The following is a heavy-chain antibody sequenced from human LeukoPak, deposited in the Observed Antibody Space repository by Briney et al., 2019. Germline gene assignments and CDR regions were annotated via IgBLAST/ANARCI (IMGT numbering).Heavy chain of an antibody. CDR1: GGSFSGYY. CDR2: INHSGST. CDR3: ARADCSSTSCYFYYGMDV. J-gene: IGHJ6*02. V-gene: IGHV4-34*01. Sequence: SETLSLTCAVYGGSFSGYYWSWIRQPPGKGLEWIGEINHSGSTNYNPSLKSRVTMSVDTSKNQFSLKLSSVTAADTAVYYCARADCSSTSCYFYYGMDVWGQGTTVTVSS. D-gene: IGHD2-2*01.